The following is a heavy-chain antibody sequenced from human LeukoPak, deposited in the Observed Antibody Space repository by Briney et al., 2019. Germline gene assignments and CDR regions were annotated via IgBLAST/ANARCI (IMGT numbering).Heavy chain of an antibody. D-gene: IGHD3-3*01. CDR2: ISYDGSNK. CDR3: ARDREADSWSGYSTIDY. V-gene: IGHV3-30-3*01. J-gene: IGHJ4*02. Sequence: GGSLRLSCVASGFTFSSYAMHWVRQAPGKGLEWVAVISYDGSNKYDADSVKGRFTISRDNSKNTLYLQMNSLRAEDTAVYYCARDREADSWSGYSTIDYWGQGTLVTVSS. CDR1: GFTFSSYA.